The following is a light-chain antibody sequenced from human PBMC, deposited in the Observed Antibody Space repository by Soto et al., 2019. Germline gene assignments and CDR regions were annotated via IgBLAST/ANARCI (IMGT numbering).Light chain of an antibody. Sequence: DIQMTQSPSSVSASVGDRVTITCRASRTVNNWLAWYQQRPGKAPKLLIYASSTLQGGVPSRFSGSGSGTDFTLTISSLQPEDFATYYCQQANTFPLTFGGGTKVDIK. V-gene: IGKV1-12*01. CDR1: RTVNNW. CDR3: QQANTFPLT. J-gene: IGKJ4*01. CDR2: ASS.